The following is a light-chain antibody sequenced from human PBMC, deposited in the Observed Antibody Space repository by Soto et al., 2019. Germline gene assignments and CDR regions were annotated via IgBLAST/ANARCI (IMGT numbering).Light chain of an antibody. CDR1: SGHSSYA. Sequence: QPVLTQSPSASASLGASVKLTCTLSSGHSSYAIAWHQQQPEKGPRYLMKVNSDGSHIKGDGIPDRFSGFSSGAERYLTISSLQSEHEADYYCQTWGTDIHVVFGGGTKLTVL. V-gene: IGLV4-69*02. CDR2: VNSDGSH. CDR3: QTWGTDIHVV. J-gene: IGLJ2*01.